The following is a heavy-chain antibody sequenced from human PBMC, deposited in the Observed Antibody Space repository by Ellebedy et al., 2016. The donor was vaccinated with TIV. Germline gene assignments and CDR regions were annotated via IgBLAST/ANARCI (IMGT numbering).Heavy chain of an antibody. D-gene: IGHD1/OR15-1a*01. V-gene: IGHV4-4*07. CDR3: ARDPALPRTRLDT. CDR1: GGSISGYY. CDR2: IYSTGST. Sequence: MPGGSLRLSCTLSGGSISGYYWSWFRQPAGRGLEWMGRIYSTGSTNYNPSLKSRVPMSVDRSKNQFSLKVNSVIAADTAMYYCARDPALPRTRLDTWGQGTLVTVSS. J-gene: IGHJ5*02.